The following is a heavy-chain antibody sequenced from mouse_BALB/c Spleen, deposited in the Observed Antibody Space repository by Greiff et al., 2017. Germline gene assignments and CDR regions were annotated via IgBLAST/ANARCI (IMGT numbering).Heavy chain of an antibody. Sequence: EVQLQQSGPELVKPGASVKISCKASGYTFTDYNMHWVKQSHGKSLEWIGYIYPYNGGTGYNQKFKSKATLTVDNSSSTAYMELRSLTSEDSAVYYCARATVVAYYFDYWGQGTTLTVSS. V-gene: IGHV1S29*02. J-gene: IGHJ2*01. CDR2: IYPYNGGT. CDR3: ARATVVAYYFDY. D-gene: IGHD1-1*01. CDR1: GYTFTDYN.